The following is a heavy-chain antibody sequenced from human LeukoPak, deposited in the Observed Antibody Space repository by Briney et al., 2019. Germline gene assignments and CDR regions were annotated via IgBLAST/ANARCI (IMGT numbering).Heavy chain of an antibody. V-gene: IGHV3-21*01. CDR1: GFTFSIYS. D-gene: IGHD1-26*01. Sequence: PGGSLRLSCAASGFTFSIYSMNWVRQAPGKGLEWVSSISSSSSYIYYADSVKGRFTISRDNAKNSLYLQMNSLRAEDTAVYYCARTSPYSGSYLWYFDYWGQGTLVTVSS. CDR2: ISSSSSYI. CDR3: ARTSPYSGSYLWYFDY. J-gene: IGHJ4*02.